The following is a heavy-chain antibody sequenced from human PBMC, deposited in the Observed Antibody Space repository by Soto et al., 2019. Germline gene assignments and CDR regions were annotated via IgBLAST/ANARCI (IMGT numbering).Heavy chain of an antibody. CDR3: ARQAWGLLWFGELPDNWFDP. V-gene: IGHV4-39*01. Sequence: QLQLQESGPGLVKPSETLSLTCTVSGGSISSSSYYWGWIRQPPGKGLEWIGSIYYSGSTYYNPSLKSRVTISVDTSKNQFSLKLSSVTAADTAVYYCARQAWGLLWFGELPDNWFDPWGQGTLVTVSS. J-gene: IGHJ5*02. CDR1: GGSISSSSYY. CDR2: IYYSGST. D-gene: IGHD3-10*01.